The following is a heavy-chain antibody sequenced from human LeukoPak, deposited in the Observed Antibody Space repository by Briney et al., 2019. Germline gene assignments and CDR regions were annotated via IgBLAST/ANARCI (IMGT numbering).Heavy chain of an antibody. CDR1: GFTVSDYS. V-gene: IGHV3-11*06. J-gene: IGHJ3*02. CDR2: ISGSGSYT. Sequence: GGSLRLSCAASGFTVSDYSMAWVRQAPGKGLEWVSAISGSGSYTDYADSVKGRFTISRDNAKNSLYLQMNSLRAEDTAVYYCARVRQVDSSGYYYSLDAFDIWGQGTMVTVSS. D-gene: IGHD3-22*01. CDR3: ARVRQVDSSGYYYSLDAFDI.